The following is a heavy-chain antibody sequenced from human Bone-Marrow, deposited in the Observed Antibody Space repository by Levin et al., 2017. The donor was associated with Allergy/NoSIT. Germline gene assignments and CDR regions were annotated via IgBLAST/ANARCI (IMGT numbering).Heavy chain of an antibody. Sequence: SCAASGFTISSNYMTWVRQAPGKGLEWVSVIYSGGTTYYSDSVKGRFTISRDSSKNAVYLQMKSLRAEDTAVYYCTRCSGGSCYSGGFDSWGQGTLVTVSS. D-gene: IGHD2-15*01. V-gene: IGHV3-53*01. CDR1: GFTISSNY. CDR3: TRCSGGSCYSGGFDS. CDR2: IYSGGTT. J-gene: IGHJ5*01.